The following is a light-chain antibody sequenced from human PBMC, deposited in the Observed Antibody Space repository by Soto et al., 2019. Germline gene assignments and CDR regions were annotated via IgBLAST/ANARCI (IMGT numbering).Light chain of an antibody. CDR2: EVS. Sequence: QSALTQPASVSGSPGQWITISCTGTSSDVGGYNYVSWYQQHPGKAPKLMIYEVSNRPSGVSNRFSGSNSGNTASLTISGLQAEDEADYYCSSYTSSSSDYVFGTGTKLTVL. CDR3: SSYTSSSSDYV. J-gene: IGLJ1*01. CDR1: SSDVGGYNY. V-gene: IGLV2-14*01.